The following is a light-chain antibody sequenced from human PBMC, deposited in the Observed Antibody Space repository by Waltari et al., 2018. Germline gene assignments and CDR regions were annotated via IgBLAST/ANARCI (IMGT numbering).Light chain of an antibody. J-gene: IGKJ1*01. Sequence: LTQSPGTLSLSPGERATLFCRASQSISRYLAWYQQKPGQAPRLLIYGASTRATGIPDMFSGRGSGTDFSLTISGLEPEDSAVYYCQHHFRLPATFGQGTKVEIK. V-gene: IGKV3-20*01. CDR1: QSISRY. CDR2: GAS. CDR3: QHHFRLPAT.